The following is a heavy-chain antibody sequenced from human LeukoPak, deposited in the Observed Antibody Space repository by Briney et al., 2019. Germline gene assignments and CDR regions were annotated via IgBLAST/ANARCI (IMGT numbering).Heavy chain of an antibody. CDR1: GFTFSSYG. CDR2: IKSKTDGGTT. CDR3: STVGYSYGYS. D-gene: IGHD5-18*01. V-gene: IGHV3-15*01. Sequence: GGSLRLSCAASGFTFSSYGMHWVRQAPGKGLEWVARIKSKTDGGTTDYGAPVKGRFSISRDDSKSTLYLQMNSLKTEDTAVYYCSTVGYSYGYSWGQGTLVTVSS. J-gene: IGHJ4*02.